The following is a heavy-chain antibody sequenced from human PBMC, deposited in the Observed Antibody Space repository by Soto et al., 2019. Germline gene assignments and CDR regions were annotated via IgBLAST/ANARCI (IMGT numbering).Heavy chain of an antibody. CDR1: GGTFSSYD. CDR2: MNPNSGNT. Sequence: ASVKVSCKASGGTFSSYDISWVRQAPGQGLEWMGWMNPNSGNTGYAQKFQGRVTMTRNTSISTAYMELSSLRSEDTAVYYCAREKGSSGFDPWGQGTLVTVSS. D-gene: IGHD6-6*01. V-gene: IGHV1-8*02. CDR3: AREKGSSGFDP. J-gene: IGHJ5*02.